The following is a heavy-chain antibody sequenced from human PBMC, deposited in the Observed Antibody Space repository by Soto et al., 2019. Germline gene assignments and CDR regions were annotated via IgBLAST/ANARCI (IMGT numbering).Heavy chain of an antibody. CDR3: TRETFGARDD. J-gene: IGHJ4*02. D-gene: IGHD3-10*01. V-gene: IGHV3-74*01. CDR2: IDPYDTGI. CDR1: GFTFSGDW. Sequence: EVQLVESGGGLVQPGGSLRLSCRDSGFTFSGDWMHWVRQAPGKGLDWVSRIDPYDTGISYADSVKGRFTIFRDNAKSTRNLQMNRRRTEETAVYYSTRETFGARDDWGQGNLVTVSS.